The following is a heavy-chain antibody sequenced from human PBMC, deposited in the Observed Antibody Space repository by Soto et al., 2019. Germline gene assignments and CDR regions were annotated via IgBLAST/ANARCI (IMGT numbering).Heavy chain of an antibody. Sequence: SETLSLTCTVSGGSISSYYWSWIRQPPGKGLEWIGYIYYSGSTNYNPSLKSRVTISVDTSKNQFSLKLSSVTTADTAVYYCARPRDCSCTSCYGALDPWGQGTLVTVSS. J-gene: IGHJ5*02. CDR2: IYYSGST. CDR3: ARPRDCSCTSCYGALDP. D-gene: IGHD2-2*01. V-gene: IGHV4-59*08. CDR1: GGSISSYY.